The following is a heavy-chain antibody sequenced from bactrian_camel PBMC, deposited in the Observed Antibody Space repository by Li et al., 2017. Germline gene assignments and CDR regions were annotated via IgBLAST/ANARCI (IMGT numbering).Heavy chain of an antibody. V-gene: IGHV3S40*01. D-gene: IGHD7*01. CDR1: RYTYKRNC. CDR3: AADNIYCGTGFAY. CDR2: LWIGGATT. J-gene: IGHJ4*01. Sequence: VQLVESGGGSVQAGGSLTLSCAAGRYTYKRNCMGWFRQRPGKDREGVAVLWIGGATTSYADSVKGRFIITRDKAKDLVYLQMNGLQPEDTGIYYCAADNIYCGTGFAYWGQGTQVTVSS.